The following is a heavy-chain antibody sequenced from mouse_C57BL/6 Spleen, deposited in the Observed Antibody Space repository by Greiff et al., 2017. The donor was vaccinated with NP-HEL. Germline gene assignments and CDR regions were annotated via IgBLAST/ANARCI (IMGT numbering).Heavy chain of an antibody. CDR2: INYDGSST. CDR3: ARESGSMDY. D-gene: IGHD3-1*01. Sequence: EVNLVESEGGLVQPGSSMKLSCTASGFTFSDYYMAWVRQVPEKGLEWVANINYDGSSTYYLDSLKSRFIISRDNAKNILYLQMSSLKSEDTATYYCARESGSMDYWGQGTSVTVSS. V-gene: IGHV5-16*01. CDR1: GFTFSDYY. J-gene: IGHJ4*01.